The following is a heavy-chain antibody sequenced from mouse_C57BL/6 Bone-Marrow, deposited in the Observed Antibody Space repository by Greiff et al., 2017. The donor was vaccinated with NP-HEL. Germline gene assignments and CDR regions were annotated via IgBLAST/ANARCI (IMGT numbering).Heavy chain of an antibody. D-gene: IGHD1-1*01. CDR1: GYTFTSYW. CDR3: ARNYGSSSDFDV. J-gene: IGHJ1*03. Sequence: VKLQQPGAELVRPGSSVKLSCKASGYTFTSYWMDWVKQRPGQGLEWIGNIYPSDSETHYNQKFKDKATLTVDKSSSTAYMQLSSLTSEDSAVYYCARNYGSSSDFDVWGTGTTVTVSS. CDR2: IYPSDSET. V-gene: IGHV1-61*01.